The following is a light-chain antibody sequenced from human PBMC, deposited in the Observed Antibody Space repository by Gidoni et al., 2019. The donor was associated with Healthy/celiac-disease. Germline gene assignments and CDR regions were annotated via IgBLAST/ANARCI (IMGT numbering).Light chain of an antibody. Sequence: EIVLTQSPATLSLSPGESATLSCRASQSVSSYLAWYQQKPGQAPRLLIYDASNRATGIPARLIGSGSGTDCTLTISSLEPEDFAVYYCQQRSNWPLTFGGGTKVEIK. CDR1: QSVSSY. J-gene: IGKJ4*01. CDR3: QQRSNWPLT. V-gene: IGKV3-11*01. CDR2: DAS.